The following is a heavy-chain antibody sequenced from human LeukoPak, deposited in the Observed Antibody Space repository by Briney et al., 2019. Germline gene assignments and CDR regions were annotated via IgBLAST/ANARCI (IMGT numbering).Heavy chain of an antibody. J-gene: IGHJ4*02. Sequence: GGSLRLSCAASGFTFSSYAMNWVRQAPGKGLEWLTNIKQDGSVRHYVDSVKGRFTISRDNAKNSLYLQMNSLRAEDTAVYYCARDLYSTGSFDSWGQGTLVTVSS. CDR2: IKQDGSVR. CDR1: GFTFSSYA. D-gene: IGHD6-19*01. V-gene: IGHV3-7*01. CDR3: ARDLYSTGSFDS.